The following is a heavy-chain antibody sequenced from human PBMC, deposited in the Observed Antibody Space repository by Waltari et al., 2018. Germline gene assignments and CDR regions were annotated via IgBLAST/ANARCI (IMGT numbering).Heavy chain of an antibody. V-gene: IGHV4-39*01. CDR3: ARRRGYGDPYYFDY. CDR2: IYYSGST. J-gene: IGHJ4*02. D-gene: IGHD4-17*01. CDR1: GGSISSSSYY. Sequence: QLQLQESGPGLVKPSETLSLTCTVSGGSISSSSYYWGWIRQPPGKGLEWIGSIYYSGSTYYNPSLKSRVTISVDTSKNQFSLKLSSVTAADTAVYYCARRRGYGDPYYFDYWGQGTLVIVSS.